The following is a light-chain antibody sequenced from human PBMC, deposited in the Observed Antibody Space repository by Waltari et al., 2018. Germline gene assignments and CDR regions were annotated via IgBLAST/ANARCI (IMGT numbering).Light chain of an antibody. CDR2: EDS. CDR1: TSNTGNNY. Sequence: QSVLTQPPSVSAAPGQRVTISGSGGTSNTGNNYVSWYRQFPGTAPKLLIYEDSERPSGVPGRFSGSKSGTSATLDITGLQAGDEADYYCGTWDSSLSGAVFGGGTHLTVL. V-gene: IGLV1-51*02. J-gene: IGLJ7*01. CDR3: GTWDSSLSGAV.